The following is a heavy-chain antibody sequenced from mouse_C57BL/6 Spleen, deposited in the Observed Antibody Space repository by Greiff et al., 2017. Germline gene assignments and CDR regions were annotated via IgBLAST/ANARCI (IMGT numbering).Heavy chain of an antibody. J-gene: IGHJ3*01. CDR2: IDPSDSYT. CDR1: GYTFTSYW. V-gene: IGHV1-59*01. D-gene: IGHD3-2*02. CDR3: ARRGEDSSTWFAY. Sequence: VKLQQPGAELVRPGTSVKLSCKASGYTFTSYWMHWVKQRPGQGLEWIGVIDPSDSYTNYNQKFKGKATLTVDTSSSTAYMQLSSLTSEDSAVYYCARRGEDSSTWFAYWGQGTLVTVSA.